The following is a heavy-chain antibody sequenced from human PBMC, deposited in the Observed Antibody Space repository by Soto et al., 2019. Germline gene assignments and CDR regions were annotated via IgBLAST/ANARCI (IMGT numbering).Heavy chain of an antibody. CDR2: ISYSGT. J-gene: IGHJ4*02. Sequence: QLQLQESGPGLVKPSETLSLTCTVSGGSISISDYYWVWIRQPPGKGLEWIGSISYSGTYYKPSLKSRVTIYVDTPKNQFSLRLSSVTAADTAVYYCARRAGSIVVPAYSWGQGTLVTVSS. CDR3: ARRAGSIVVPAYS. V-gene: IGHV4-39*01. D-gene: IGHD6-19*01. CDR1: GGSISISDYY.